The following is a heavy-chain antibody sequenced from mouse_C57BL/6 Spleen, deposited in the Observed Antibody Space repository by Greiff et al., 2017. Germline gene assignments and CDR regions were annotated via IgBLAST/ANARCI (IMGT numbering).Heavy chain of an antibody. Sequence: QVQLQQSGPELVKPGASVKISCKASGYAFSSSWMNWVKQRPGKGLEWIGRIYPGDGDTNYNGKFKGKATLTADKSSSTAYMQLSSLTSEDSAVYFCARSGDYDESGYAMDYWGQGTSVTVSS. CDR2: IYPGDGDT. CDR3: ARSGDYDESGYAMDY. J-gene: IGHJ4*01. D-gene: IGHD2-4*01. V-gene: IGHV1-82*01. CDR1: GYAFSSSW.